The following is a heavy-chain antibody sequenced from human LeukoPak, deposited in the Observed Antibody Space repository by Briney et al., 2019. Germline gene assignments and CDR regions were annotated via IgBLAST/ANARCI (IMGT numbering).Heavy chain of an antibody. V-gene: IGHV5-51*01. D-gene: IGHD2-2*01. J-gene: IGHJ1*01. Sequence: PGDSLKISCKGSGYSFTSYWIGWVRQMPGKGLEWMGIIYPGDSATRYSPSFQGQVTISADKSISTAYLQWSSLKASDTAMYYCARQAVPVAKYFQYWGQGALVTVSS. CDR2: IYPGDSAT. CDR1: GYSFTSYW. CDR3: ARQAVPVAKYFQY.